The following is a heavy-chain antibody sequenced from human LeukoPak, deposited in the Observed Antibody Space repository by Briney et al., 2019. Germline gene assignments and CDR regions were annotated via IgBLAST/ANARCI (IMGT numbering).Heavy chain of an antibody. V-gene: IGHV3-7*03. CDR2: IKQDGSEK. CDR3: AKDGRRGVVVVAATPFY. Sequence: PGGSLRLSCAASGFTFSNSWMNWVRQAPGKGLEWLANIKQDGSEKYYVDSVKGRFTISRDNAKNSLYLQMNSLRAEDTAVYYCAKDGRRGVVVVAATPFYWGQGTLVTVSS. CDR1: GFTFSNSW. J-gene: IGHJ4*02. D-gene: IGHD2-15*01.